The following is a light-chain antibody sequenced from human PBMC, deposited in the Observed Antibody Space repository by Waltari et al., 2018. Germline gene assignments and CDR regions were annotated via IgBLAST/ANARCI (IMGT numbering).Light chain of an antibody. Sequence: QSALTHPASVSGSPGQSLTIPRTGSSSHHVSWYQQHPGKPPHLMICEDNKRPSGISNRFSASKFGNTASLTISGLQPQDEAHYYCCSYPGNSPVLFGGGTKLTVL. V-gene: IGLV2-23*01. CDR2: EDN. J-gene: IGLJ2*01. CDR3: CSYPGNSPVL. CDR1: SSHH.